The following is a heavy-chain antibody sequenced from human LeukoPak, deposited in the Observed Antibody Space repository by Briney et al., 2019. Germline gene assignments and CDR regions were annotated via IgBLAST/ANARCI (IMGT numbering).Heavy chain of an antibody. D-gene: IGHD3/OR15-3a*01. J-gene: IGHJ5*02. CDR3: ARGHIFDFAS. CDR1: GYTFIAYY. V-gene: IGHV1-2*02. CDR2: ISPNSGGT. Sequence: GASVKVSCKASGYTFIAYYLYWVRQAPGQGLELMGWISPNSGGTKYAQNFQGRVTMTRDTSISTVYMELSRLSYDDTAVYYCARGHIFDFASWGQGTLVTVSS.